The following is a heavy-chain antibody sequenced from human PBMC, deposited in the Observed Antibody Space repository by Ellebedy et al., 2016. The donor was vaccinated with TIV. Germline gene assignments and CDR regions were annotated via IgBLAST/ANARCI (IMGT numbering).Heavy chain of an antibody. D-gene: IGHD3-3*01. J-gene: IGHJ4*02. Sequence: PGGSLRLSCAASGFTFSDYWMSWVRQAPGKGLEWVANINQDGSQKYYVDSVKGRVTISRDNAKLSVSLQMNSLRAEDTAVYYGASGRGIFGGRWGQGTLVTVSS. CDR3: ASGRGIFGGR. V-gene: IGHV3-7*03. CDR1: GFTFSDYW. CDR2: INQDGSQK.